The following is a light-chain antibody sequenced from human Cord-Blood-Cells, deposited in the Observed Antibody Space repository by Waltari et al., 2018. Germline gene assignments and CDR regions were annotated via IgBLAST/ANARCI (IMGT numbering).Light chain of an antibody. J-gene: IGKJ4*01. V-gene: IGKV3-11*01. CDR2: DAS. Sequence: EIVLTQSPATLSLSPGERATCPCRASKSVTSYLAWYQQKPGQALCLLIYDASNMATGIPARFSGSGSGTDFTLTISSLEPEDFAFYYCQQRSNWPPLTFGGGTKVEIK. CDR3: QQRSNWPPLT. CDR1: KSVTSY.